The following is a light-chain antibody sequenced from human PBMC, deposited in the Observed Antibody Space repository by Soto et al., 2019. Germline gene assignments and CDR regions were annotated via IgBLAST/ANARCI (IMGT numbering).Light chain of an antibody. Sequence: DIQMTQSPSTLSASVGDRVTITCRASQSISSWLAWYQQKPGKAPKLLIYKASSLEGGVPSRFSGSGSGTDFTLTISSLQPDDFANYYCQQYHSYSLTFGGGNKVDIK. CDR2: KAS. CDR1: QSISSW. V-gene: IGKV1-5*03. J-gene: IGKJ4*01. CDR3: QQYHSYSLT.